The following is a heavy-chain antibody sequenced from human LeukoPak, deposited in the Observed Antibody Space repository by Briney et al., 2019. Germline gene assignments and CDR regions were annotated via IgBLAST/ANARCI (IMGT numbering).Heavy chain of an antibody. CDR2: IRSGGGYT. Sequence: PGGSLRLPCAASGFTFSSYSMNWVRQAPGKGLEWVSTIRSGGGYTYYADSVKGRFTISRDNSKNTLYLQMNSLRAEDTAVYNCAKSLYYYYYMDVWGKGTTVTVSS. CDR3: AKSLYYYYYMDV. J-gene: IGHJ6*03. CDR1: GFTFSSYS. V-gene: IGHV3-23*01.